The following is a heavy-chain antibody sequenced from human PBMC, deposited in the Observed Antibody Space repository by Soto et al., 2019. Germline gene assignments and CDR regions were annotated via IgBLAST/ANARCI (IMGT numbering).Heavy chain of an antibody. V-gene: IGHV4-59*01. Sequence: SETLSLTCTVSGGSISSYYWSWIRQPPGKGLEWIGYIYYSGSTNYNPSLKSRVTISVDTSKNQFSLKLSSVTAADTAVYYCASRIGDYSPFDYWGQGTLVTVSS. CDR2: IYYSGST. CDR1: GGSISSYY. D-gene: IGHD4-17*01. CDR3: ASRIGDYSPFDY. J-gene: IGHJ4*02.